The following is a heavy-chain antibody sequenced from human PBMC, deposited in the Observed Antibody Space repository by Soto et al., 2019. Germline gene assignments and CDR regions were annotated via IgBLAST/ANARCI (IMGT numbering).Heavy chain of an antibody. Sequence: QVQLVQSGAEVKKPGASVKVSCKASGYTFTSYGFTWVRQAPGQGLEWMGWISAYNGNTNYAQRLQGRVTMTTDTSTSAAYMELRIVRSDGRGVYYCARWGHCTNGVCYSGPCAFYILGQSTKDTVSS. CDR3: ARWGHCTNGVCYSGPCAFYI. D-gene: IGHD2-8*01. CDR1: GYTFTSYG. CDR2: ISAYNGNT. J-gene: IGHJ3*02. V-gene: IGHV1-18*04.